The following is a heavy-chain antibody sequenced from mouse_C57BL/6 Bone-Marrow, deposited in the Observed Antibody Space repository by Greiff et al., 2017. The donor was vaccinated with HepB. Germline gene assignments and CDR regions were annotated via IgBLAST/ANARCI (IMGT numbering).Heavy chain of an antibody. CDR3: ERGRGPY. CDR1: GSSITSGYY. V-gene: IGHV3-6*01. CDR2: ISYDGSN. Sequence: EVQLVESGPGLVKPSQSLSLTCSVTGSSITSGYYWNWIRQLPANKLEWLCYISYDGSNNYTPYHKNRIAIPRDTSKNQFFLKLNSVTTEDTATYYWERGRGPYWCQGTLVTVSA. J-gene: IGHJ3*01.